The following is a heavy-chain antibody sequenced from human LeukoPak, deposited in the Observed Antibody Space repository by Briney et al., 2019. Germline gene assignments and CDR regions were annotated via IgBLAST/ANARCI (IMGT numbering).Heavy chain of an antibody. CDR3: ARPTPPYCSSTSCLPPDY. V-gene: IGHV1-18*01. Sequence: ASVKVSCKASGYTFTSYGISWVRQAPGQGLEWMGWISAYNGNTNYAQKLQGRVTMTTDTSTSTAYMELRSLRSDDTAVYYCARPTPPYCSSTSCLPPDYWGQGTLATVSS. CDR1: GYTFTSYG. CDR2: ISAYNGNT. D-gene: IGHD2-2*01. J-gene: IGHJ4*02.